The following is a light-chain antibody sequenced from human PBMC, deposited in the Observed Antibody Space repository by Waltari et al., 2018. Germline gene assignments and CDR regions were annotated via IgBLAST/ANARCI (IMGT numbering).Light chain of an antibody. CDR3: QQYSSFST. V-gene: IGKV1-5*03. J-gene: IGKJ2*01. Sequence: DIQMTQSPSTLSASVGDRVTISCRASQSVGTWLAWYQQKPGKAPKLLIYMASSLESGVPSRFSGSGSGPDFTLTISSLQPDDFATYSCQQYSSFSTFGQGTKV. CDR2: MAS. CDR1: QSVGTW.